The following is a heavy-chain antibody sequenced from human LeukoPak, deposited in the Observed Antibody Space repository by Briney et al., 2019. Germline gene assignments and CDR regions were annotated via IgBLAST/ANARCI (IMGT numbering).Heavy chain of an antibody. CDR1: GFIFSSYW. J-gene: IGHJ3*02. V-gene: IGHV3-74*01. CDR2: ISSDGSST. D-gene: IGHD3-22*01. Sequence: GGSLRLSCAASGFIFSSYWMHWVRQAPGKGLVCVSRISSDGSSTTYADSVRGRFTISRDNAKNTLYLQMNGLRAEDTAVYYCASEAALMYYYDSSEQDAFDIWGQGTMVTVSS. CDR3: ASEAALMYYYDSSEQDAFDI.